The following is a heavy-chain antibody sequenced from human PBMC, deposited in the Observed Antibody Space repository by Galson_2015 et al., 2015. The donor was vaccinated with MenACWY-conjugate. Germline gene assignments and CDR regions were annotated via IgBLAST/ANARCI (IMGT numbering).Heavy chain of an antibody. CDR2: INPNGGSI. Sequence: SVKVSCKASGYSITSYYIDWVRQAPGQGLEWMGIINPNGGSITYAQKFQGRVTMTTDTSTSTVYMELSSLRSEDTAVYFCARRRGDGYYGMAVWGQGATVTVSS. J-gene: IGHJ6*02. V-gene: IGHV1-46*01. CDR1: GYSITSYY. CDR3: ARRRGDGYYGMAV. D-gene: IGHD3-10*01.